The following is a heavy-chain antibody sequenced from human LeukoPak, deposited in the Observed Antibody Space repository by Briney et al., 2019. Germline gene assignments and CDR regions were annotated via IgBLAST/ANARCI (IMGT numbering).Heavy chain of an antibody. V-gene: IGHV1-69*13. CDR1: GGTFGSYA. CDR3: ASGGGGAYYFDY. Sequence: SVKVSCKASGGTFGSYAISWGRQAPGQGLEWMGGIIPMFTTADYAQKFQGRVTITADESTSTAYMELSSLRSDDTAVYYCASGGGGAYYFDYWGQGTLVTVSS. CDR2: IIPMFTTA. J-gene: IGHJ4*02. D-gene: IGHD3-16*01.